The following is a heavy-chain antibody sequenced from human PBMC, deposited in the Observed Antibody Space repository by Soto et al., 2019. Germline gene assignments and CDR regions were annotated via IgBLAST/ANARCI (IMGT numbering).Heavy chain of an antibody. D-gene: IGHD6-6*01. CDR3: AKYSSSYFDY. J-gene: IGHJ4*02. CDR1: GGSISSYY. Sequence: PSETLSLTCTVSGGSISSYYWSWIRQPPGKGLEWIGYIYYSGSTNYNPSLKSRVTISVDTSKNQFSLKLSSVTAADAAVYYCAKYSSSYFDYWGQGTLVTVSS. V-gene: IGHV4-59*01. CDR2: IYYSGST.